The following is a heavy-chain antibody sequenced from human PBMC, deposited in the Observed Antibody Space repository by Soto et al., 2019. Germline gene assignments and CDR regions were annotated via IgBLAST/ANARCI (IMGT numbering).Heavy chain of an antibody. CDR3: ARGITIFGVVPG. CDR1: GYTFTSYD. D-gene: IGHD3-3*01. Sequence: ASVKVSCKASGYTFTSYDINWVRQATGQGLEWMGWMNPNSGNTGYAQKFQGRVTMTRNTSISTAYMELSSLRSEDTAVYYCARGITIFGVVPGWGQGALVTVSS. V-gene: IGHV1-8*01. J-gene: IGHJ4*02. CDR2: MNPNSGNT.